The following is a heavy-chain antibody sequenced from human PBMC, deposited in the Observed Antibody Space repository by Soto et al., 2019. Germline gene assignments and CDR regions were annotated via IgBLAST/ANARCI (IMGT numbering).Heavy chain of an antibody. CDR2: ISSSRGYT. CDR1: GFTFSSYS. V-gene: IGHV3-21*01. D-gene: IGHD2-15*01. Sequence: VQLVESGGGLVKPGGSLRRSCAASGFTFSSYSMNWVRQAPGKGMEWVSSISSSRGYTSYADSVKGRFTISRDNAKNSLYLQIDSLRADDTAVYYCARGRSLNTNMDYWGQGALVTVSS. CDR3: ARGRSLNTNMDY. J-gene: IGHJ4*02.